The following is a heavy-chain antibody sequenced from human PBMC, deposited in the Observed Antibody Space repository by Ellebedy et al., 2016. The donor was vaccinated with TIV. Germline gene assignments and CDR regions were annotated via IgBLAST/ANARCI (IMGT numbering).Heavy chain of an antibody. CDR2: MNPNSGNT. D-gene: IGHD2-15*01. CDR3: ARGSKRGCSGGSCYWFDP. Sequence: ASVKVSCXASGYTFTSYDINWVRQATGQGLEWMGWMNPNSGNTGYAQKFQGRVTMTRNTSISTAYMELSSLRSEDTAVYYCARGSKRGCSGGSCYWFDPWGQGTLVTVSS. J-gene: IGHJ5*02. V-gene: IGHV1-8*01. CDR1: GYTFTSYD.